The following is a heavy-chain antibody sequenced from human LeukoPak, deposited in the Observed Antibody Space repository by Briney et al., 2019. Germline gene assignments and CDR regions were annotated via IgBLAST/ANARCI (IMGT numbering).Heavy chain of an antibody. Sequence: SGTLSLTCAVSGGSISSSNWWSWVRQPPGKGLEWIGYIYYSGSTNYNPSLKSRVTISVDTSKNQFSLKLSSVTAADTAVYYCARSGTKDFFWFDPWGQGTLVTVSS. V-gene: IGHV4-4*02. CDR2: IYYSGST. J-gene: IGHJ5*02. CDR1: GGSISSSNW. D-gene: IGHD1-1*01. CDR3: ARSGTKDFFWFDP.